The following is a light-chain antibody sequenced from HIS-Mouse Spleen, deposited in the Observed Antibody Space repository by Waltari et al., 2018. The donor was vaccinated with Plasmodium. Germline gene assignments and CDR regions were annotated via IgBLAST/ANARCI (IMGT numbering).Light chain of an antibody. Sequence: QPVLTQPPSSSASPGESARLTCTLPSDINVGSYTISWYQQNPGSPPRYLLYYYSDSDKGQGSGVPSRFSGSKDASANTGILLISGLQSEDEADYYCMIWPSNASGVFGGGTKLTVL. CDR1: SDINVGSYT. V-gene: IGLV5-37*01. J-gene: IGLJ3*02. CDR3: MIWPSNASGV. CDR2: YYSDSDK.